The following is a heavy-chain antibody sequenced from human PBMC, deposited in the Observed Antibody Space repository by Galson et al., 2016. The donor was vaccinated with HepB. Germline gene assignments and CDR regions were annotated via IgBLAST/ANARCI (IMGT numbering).Heavy chain of an antibody. J-gene: IGHJ2*01. Sequence: SLRLSCAASGFTVSSNYMSWVRQAPGKGLEWVSVIYSGDNKCYADSVKGRFTISRDRFKNTVYRQMDNLSTDDTAVYYCARYNFHFGSGSLPWFFDLWGRGTLVTLSS. CDR3: ARYNFHFGSGSLPWFFDL. V-gene: IGHV3-53*01. CDR1: GFTVSSNY. CDR2: IYSGDNK. D-gene: IGHD3-10*01.